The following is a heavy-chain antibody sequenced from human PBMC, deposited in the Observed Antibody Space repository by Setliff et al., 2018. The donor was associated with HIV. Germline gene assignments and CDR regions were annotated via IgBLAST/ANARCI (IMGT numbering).Heavy chain of an antibody. D-gene: IGHD7-27*01. J-gene: IGHJ4*02. CDR2: ISGSGDST. V-gene: IGHV3-23*01. CDR1: GFTFSDYS. CDR3: VRDFHWAFDY. Sequence: PGGSLRLSCAASGFTFSDYSMNWVRQAPGKGLEWVSAISGSGDSTFYADSVQGRFTISRDNSKNTLYLQMDSLRAEDTAVYYCVRDFHWAFDYWGQGTPVTVSS.